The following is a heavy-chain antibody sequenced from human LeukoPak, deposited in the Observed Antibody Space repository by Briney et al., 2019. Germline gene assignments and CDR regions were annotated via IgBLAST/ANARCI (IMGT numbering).Heavy chain of an antibody. CDR2: ISYDGSNK. CDR1: GFTFSSYA. Sequence: GGSLRLSCAASGFTFSSYAMHWVRQAPGKGLEWVAVISYDGSNKYYADSVKGRFTISRDNSKNSLYLQMNSLRAEDTAVYYCARSAERGIVVVPSYYYMDVWGKGTTVTVSS. CDR3: ARSAERGIVVVPSYYYMDV. J-gene: IGHJ6*03. D-gene: IGHD2-2*01. V-gene: IGHV3-30-3*01.